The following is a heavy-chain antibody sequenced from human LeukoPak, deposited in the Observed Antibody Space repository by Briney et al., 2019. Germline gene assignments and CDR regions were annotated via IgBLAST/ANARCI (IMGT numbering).Heavy chain of an antibody. J-gene: IGHJ6*03. D-gene: IGHD5-24*01. CDR2: INPNSGGT. CDR3: ARDVGDGYNDRCYMDV. CDR1: GYTFTGYY. V-gene: IGHV1-2*02. Sequence: ASVTVSCKASGYTFTGYYMHWVRQAPGQGLEWMGWINPNSGGTNYAQKFQGRVTMTRDTSISTAYMELSRLRSDDTAVYYCARDVGDGYNDRCYMDVWGKGTTVTISS.